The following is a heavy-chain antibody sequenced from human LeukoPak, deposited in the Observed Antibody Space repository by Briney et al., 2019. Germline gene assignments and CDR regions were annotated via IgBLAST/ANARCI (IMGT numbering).Heavy chain of an antibody. Sequence: GGSLRLSCTVSGFTFSSFRLDWVRQAPGQGLEWVASISATSSFISYADSVRGRFTISRDNAKNSLYLQMNSLRAEDTAVYYCARVSTDFLDAFDIWGQGTMVTVSS. J-gene: IGHJ3*02. CDR3: ARVSTDFLDAFDI. CDR1: GFTFSSFR. D-gene: IGHD2/OR15-2a*01. V-gene: IGHV3-21*01. CDR2: ISATSSFI.